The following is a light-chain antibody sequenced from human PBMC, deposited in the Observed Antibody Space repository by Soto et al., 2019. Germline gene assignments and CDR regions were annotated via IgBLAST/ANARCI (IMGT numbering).Light chain of an antibody. V-gene: IGLV1-40*01. CDR2: GNS. CDR3: QSYDISLSVV. CDR1: SSNIGAGYD. Sequence: QSVLTQPPSVSGAPGQRVTISCTGSSSNIGAGYDVHWYHQLPGTAPKLIIYGNSNRPSGVPDRFSGSKSGTSASLAITGLQAEDEADYYCQSYDISLSVVFGGGTKLTVL. J-gene: IGLJ2*01.